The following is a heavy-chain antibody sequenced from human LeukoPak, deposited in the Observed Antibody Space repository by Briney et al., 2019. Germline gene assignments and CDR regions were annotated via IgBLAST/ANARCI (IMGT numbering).Heavy chain of an antibody. CDR2: IYYSGST. V-gene: IGHV4-59*12. D-gene: IGHD2-15*01. CDR1: GGSISSYY. Sequence: ASETLSLTCTVSGGSISSYYWSWIRQPPGKGLEWIGYIYYSGSTYYNPSLKSRVTISVDTSKNQFSLKLSSVTAADTAVYYCAREPPGYCSGGSCYSAPDYWGQGTLVTVSS. CDR3: AREPPGYCSGGSCYSAPDY. J-gene: IGHJ4*02.